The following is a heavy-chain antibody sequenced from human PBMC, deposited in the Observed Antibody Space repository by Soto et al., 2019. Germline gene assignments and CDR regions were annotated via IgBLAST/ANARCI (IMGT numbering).Heavy chain of an antibody. CDR2: IYHSGST. CDR1: GGSISSSNW. V-gene: IGHV4-4*02. CDR3: AMGIAATVTGR. D-gene: IGHD6-13*01. J-gene: IGHJ4*02. Sequence: SAILSLTCAVSGGSISSSNWWSWVRQPPGKWLEWIGEIYHSGSTNYNPSLKSRVTISVDKSKNQFSRELSSVTAADTAVYYCAMGIAATVTGRWGQVTLVTVS.